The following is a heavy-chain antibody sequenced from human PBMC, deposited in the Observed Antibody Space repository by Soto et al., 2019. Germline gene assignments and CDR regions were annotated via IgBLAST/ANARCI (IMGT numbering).Heavy chain of an antibody. D-gene: IGHD3-10*01. CDR1: GYTFNTYA. V-gene: IGHV1-18*01. CDR2: ISAYNGDT. Sequence: QVQLVQSEAEVKKPGASVKVSCKTSGYTFNTYAISWVRQAPGQGLEWMGWISAYNGDTSYAQNLLGRVTMTTDTSTSTADMELRSLRSDDTAVYYCARGSPSESSLYFYWGQGTLVTVSS. CDR3: ARGSPSESSLYFY. J-gene: IGHJ4*02.